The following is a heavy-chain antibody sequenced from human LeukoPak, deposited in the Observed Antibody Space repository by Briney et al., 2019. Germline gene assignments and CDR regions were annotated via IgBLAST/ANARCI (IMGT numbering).Heavy chain of an antibody. V-gene: IGHV3-66*01. J-gene: IGHJ4*02. Sequence: GGSLRLSCAASGFTVSRNYMSWVRQAPGKGLEWVSVIYSGGSTYYADSVKGRFTISRDNSKNTLYLQMNSLRAEDTAVYYCARDHYDSSGYHEYWGQGTLVTVSS. CDR3: ARDHYDSSGYHEY. CDR2: IYSGGST. D-gene: IGHD3-22*01. CDR1: GFTVSRNY.